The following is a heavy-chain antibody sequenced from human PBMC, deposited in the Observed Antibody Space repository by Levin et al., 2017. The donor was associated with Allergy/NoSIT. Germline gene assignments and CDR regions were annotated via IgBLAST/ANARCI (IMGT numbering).Heavy chain of an antibody. Sequence: SVKVSCRASGGAFTSHSFSWVRQAPGQGLEWMGWIVPILDIANYAQRFQGRVTITADKSTSTAYMELTSLRSEDTAVYYCARGWAVTSPFDYWGQGTLVTVSS. D-gene: IGHD4-17*01. CDR1: GGAFTSHS. J-gene: IGHJ4*02. V-gene: IGHV1-69*10. CDR2: IVPILDIA. CDR3: ARGWAVTSPFDY.